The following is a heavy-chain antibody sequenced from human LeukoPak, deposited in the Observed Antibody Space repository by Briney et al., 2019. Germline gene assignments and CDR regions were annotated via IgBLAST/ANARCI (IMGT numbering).Heavy chain of an antibody. CDR2: INAGNGNT. D-gene: IGHD1-1*01. CDR1: GYTFTSYA. CDR3: GRDLRWNDGGDY. V-gene: IGHV1-3*01. Sequence: ASVKVSCKASGYTFTSYAMHWVRQAPGQRLEWMGWINAGNGNTKYSQTFQGRVTITRDTTASTAYMEMSRRRAEDTALCDCGRDLRWNDGGDYWGQGTLVTVSS. J-gene: IGHJ4*02.